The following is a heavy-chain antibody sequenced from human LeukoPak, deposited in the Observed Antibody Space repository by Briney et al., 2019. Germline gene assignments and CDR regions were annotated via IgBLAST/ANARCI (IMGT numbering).Heavy chain of an antibody. V-gene: IGHV4-31*03. D-gene: IGHD4-11*01. CDR2: IYHSGTT. Sequence: PSETLSLTCTVSGDSMTRGGYYWSWVRQHPGKGLEWIGFIYHSGTTFYNPSLEGRAAISVDTSQNQFSLKLTSVTAADTAVYYCARAVDYTNYFDYWGQGTLVTVSS. CDR3: ARAVDYTNYFDY. J-gene: IGHJ4*02. CDR1: GDSMTRGGYY.